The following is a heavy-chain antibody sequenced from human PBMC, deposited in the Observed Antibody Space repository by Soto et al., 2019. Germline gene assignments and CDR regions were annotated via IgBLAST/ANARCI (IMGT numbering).Heavy chain of an antibody. CDR2: ISSSGSTI. V-gene: IGHV3-11*01. CDR1: GFTFSDYY. D-gene: IGHD2-2*01. CDR3: ARVSWYQLPYWFDP. Sequence: GGSLRLSCAASGFTFSDYYMSWIRQAPGKGLEWVSYISSSGSTIYYADSVKCRFTISRDNAKNSLYLQMNSLRAEDTAVYYCARVSWYQLPYWFDPWGQGTLVTVSS. J-gene: IGHJ5*02.